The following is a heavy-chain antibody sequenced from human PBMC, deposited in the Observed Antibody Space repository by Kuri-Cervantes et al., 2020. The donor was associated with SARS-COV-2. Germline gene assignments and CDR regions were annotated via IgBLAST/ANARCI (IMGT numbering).Heavy chain of an antibody. V-gene: IGHV4-34*01. CDR3: ARARSHDFWSGYYMVPYYYYMDV. Sequence: SETLSLTCAVYGWSFSGYYWSWIRQPPGKGLEWMGEINHSGSTNYNPSLKSRVTISVDTSKNQFSLKLSSVTAADTAVDYCARARSHDFWSGYYMVPYYYYMDVWGKGTTVTVSS. D-gene: IGHD3-3*01. J-gene: IGHJ6*03. CDR1: GWSFSGYY. CDR2: INHSGST.